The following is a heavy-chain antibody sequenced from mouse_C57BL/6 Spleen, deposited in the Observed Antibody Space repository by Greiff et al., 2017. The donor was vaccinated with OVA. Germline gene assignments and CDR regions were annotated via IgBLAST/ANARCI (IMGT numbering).Heavy chain of an antibody. CDR3: ARRGRRENYAMDY. V-gene: IGHV1-54*01. Sequence: QVQLQQSGAELVRPGTSVKVSCKASGYAFTNYSIEWVKQRPGQGLEWIGVINPGSGGTNYNEKFKGKATMTVDTSSSTAYMQLSSLTSEDSAVDFCARRGRRENYAMDYWGQGTSVTVSS. CDR1: GYAFTNYS. D-gene: IGHD1-1*01. J-gene: IGHJ4*01. CDR2: INPGSGGT.